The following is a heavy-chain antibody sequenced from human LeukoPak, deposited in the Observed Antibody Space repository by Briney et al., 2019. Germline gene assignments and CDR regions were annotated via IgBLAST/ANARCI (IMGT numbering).Heavy chain of an antibody. V-gene: IGHV3-49*04. D-gene: IGHD3-10*01. Sequence: GGSLRLSCAASGFTFDDYAMHWVRQAPGKGLEWVGFIRSKAYGGTTEYAASVKGRFTISRDDSKSIAYLQMNSLKTDDTAVYYCTRAGYYGSGSYFNDYWGQGTLVTVSS. CDR3: TRAGYYGSGSYFNDY. CDR2: IRSKAYGGTT. CDR1: GFTFDDYA. J-gene: IGHJ4*02.